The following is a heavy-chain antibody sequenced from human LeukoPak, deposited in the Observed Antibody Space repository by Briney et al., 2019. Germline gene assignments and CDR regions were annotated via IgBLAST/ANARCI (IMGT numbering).Heavy chain of an antibody. CDR2: IRYDGSNK. J-gene: IGHJ4*02. CDR1: GFTFSSYG. V-gene: IGHV3-30*02. CDR3: AKVQVRSGWSHDY. D-gene: IGHD6-19*01. Sequence: GRSLRLSCAASGFTFSSYGMHWVRQAPGKGLEWVAFIRYDGSNKYYADSVKGRFTISRDNSKNTLYLQMNSLRAEDTAVYYCAKVQVRSGWSHDYWGQGTLVTVSS.